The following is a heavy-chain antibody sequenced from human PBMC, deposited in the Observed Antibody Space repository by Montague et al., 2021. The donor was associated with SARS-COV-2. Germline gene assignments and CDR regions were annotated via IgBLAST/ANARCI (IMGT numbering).Heavy chain of an antibody. CDR3: AVYTAVV. J-gene: IGHJ3*01. CDR1: GFSFSTYN. Sequence: SLRLSCAGTGFSFSTYNTNWVRQAPGKGLEWISHMSAGGNTRYYADSVKRRFTVSRDNAKNSLYLQMDSLRAEDTAVYYCAVYTAVVLGQGTMVTVSS. D-gene: IGHD5-18*01. V-gene: IGHV3-48*03. CDR2: MSAGGNTR.